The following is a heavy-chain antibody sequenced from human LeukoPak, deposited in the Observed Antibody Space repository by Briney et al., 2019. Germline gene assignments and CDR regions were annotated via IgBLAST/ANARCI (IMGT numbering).Heavy chain of an antibody. J-gene: IGHJ4*02. CDR1: GYTFTGYY. D-gene: IGHD2-15*01. V-gene: IGHV1-2*06. Sequence: GASVKVSCKASGYTFTGYYMHWVRQAPGQGLEWMGRINPNSGGTNYAQKFQGRVTMTRDTSISTAYMELSRLRSDDTAVYYCARDSCSGGSCYSVYWGQGTLVTVSS. CDR3: ARDSCSGGSCYSVY. CDR2: INPNSGGT.